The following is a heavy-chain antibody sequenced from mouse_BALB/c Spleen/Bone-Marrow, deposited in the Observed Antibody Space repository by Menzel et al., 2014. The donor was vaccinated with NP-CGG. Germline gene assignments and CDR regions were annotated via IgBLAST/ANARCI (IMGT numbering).Heavy chain of an antibody. CDR2: INPYNDGT. J-gene: IGHJ3*01. Sequence: EVKVVESGPELVKPGASVKMSCKASGYTFTSYVIHWVEQKPGQGLEWIGYINPYNDGTKYDEKLKGKATLTSDKSSSTAYMELSSLTSEDSAVFYRARGAYDYDGDWFAYWGQGTLVTVSA. D-gene: IGHD2-4*01. CDR1: GYTFTSYV. CDR3: ARGAYDYDGDWFAY. V-gene: IGHV1-14*01.